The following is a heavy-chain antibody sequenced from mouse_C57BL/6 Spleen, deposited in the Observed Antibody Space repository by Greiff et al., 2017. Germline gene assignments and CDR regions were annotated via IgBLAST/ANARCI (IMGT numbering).Heavy chain of an antibody. CDR2: INPSSGYT. CDR1: GYTFTSYW. CDR3: ARGELLAY. J-gene: IGHJ3*01. Sequence: VQLQQSGAELAKPGASVKLSCKASGYTFTSYWMHWVKQRPGQGLEWIGYINPSSGYTTYNQKFKDEATLTADKSSSTAYMQLSSLTYEDSAVYFCARGELLAYWGQGTLVTVSA. V-gene: IGHV1-7*01.